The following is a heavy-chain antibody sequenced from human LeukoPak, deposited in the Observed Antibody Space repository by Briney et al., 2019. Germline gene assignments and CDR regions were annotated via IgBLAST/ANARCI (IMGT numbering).Heavy chain of an antibody. CDR1: GGSISSYY. D-gene: IGHD3-10*01. J-gene: IGHJ4*02. CDR2: IYTSGST. V-gene: IGHV4-4*07. CDR3: ARAEADMVRGVIIGWYFDY. Sequence: PSETLSLTCAVSGGSISSYYWSWIRQPAGKGLEWIGRIYTSGSTNYNPSLKSRVTMSVDTSKNQFSLKLSSVTAADTAVYYCARAEADMVRGVIIGWYFDYWGQGTLVTVSS.